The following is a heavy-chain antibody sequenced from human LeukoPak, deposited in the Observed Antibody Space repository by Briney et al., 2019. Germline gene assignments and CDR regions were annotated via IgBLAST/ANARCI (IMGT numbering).Heavy chain of an antibody. Sequence: SETLSLTCTVSGGSISSYYWNWIRQPPGKGLEWIGYIFYSGRNSYNPSLKSRVTLSVDTSKNQFSLKLSSVTAADTAVYYCARGRYYYDSSGPDAFDIWGQGTMVTVSS. CDR3: ARGRYYYDSSGPDAFDI. CDR2: IFYSGRN. CDR1: GGSISSYY. J-gene: IGHJ3*02. V-gene: IGHV4-59*12. D-gene: IGHD3-22*01.